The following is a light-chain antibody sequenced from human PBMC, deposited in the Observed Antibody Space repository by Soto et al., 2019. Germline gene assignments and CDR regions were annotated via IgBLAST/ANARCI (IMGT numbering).Light chain of an antibody. J-gene: IGKJ1*01. Sequence: DIRMTQSRSTLSVFVGDGVTSTCRASQSIGDWLAWYQQKPGKAPKLMIYKASSLESVVPSRFSGSASGTEFTLTTSSLQPEDFATYYCQNYESYRTSGQGTKVDI. CDR1: QSIGDW. CDR2: KAS. V-gene: IGKV1-5*03. CDR3: QNYESYRT.